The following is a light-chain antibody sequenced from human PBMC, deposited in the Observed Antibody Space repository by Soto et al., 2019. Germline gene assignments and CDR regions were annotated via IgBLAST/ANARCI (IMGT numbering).Light chain of an antibody. Sequence: QSVMTQPPSVSAAPGQKVTISCSGSSSNIGGNSVSWYQQLPGTAPKLLIYDDNKRPSGIPDRFSGSKSGTSASLAISGLRSDDEADYFCATWDDSLNGFYVFGTGTKLTVL. CDR2: DDN. CDR1: SSNIGGNS. CDR3: ATWDDSLNGFYV. J-gene: IGLJ1*01. V-gene: IGLV1-51*01.